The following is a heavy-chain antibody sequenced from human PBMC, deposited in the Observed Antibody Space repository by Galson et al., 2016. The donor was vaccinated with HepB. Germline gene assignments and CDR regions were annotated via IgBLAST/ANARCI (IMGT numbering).Heavy chain of an antibody. J-gene: IGHJ4*02. CDR3: AGGAGTFEY. D-gene: IGHD1-7*01. CDR1: WDSVSSASAA. CDR2: TYYRSRWYH. Sequence: CAISWDSVSSASAAWNWIRQSPSRGLEWLGRTYYRSRWYHDYAVSVKSRITINPDTSKNQFSLQVDSVSPEDAAVYYCAGGAGTFEYWGQGTLVTVSS. V-gene: IGHV6-1*01.